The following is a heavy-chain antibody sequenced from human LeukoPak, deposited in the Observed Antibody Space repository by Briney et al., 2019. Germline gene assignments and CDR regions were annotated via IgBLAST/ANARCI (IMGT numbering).Heavy chain of an antibody. CDR1: GFSLSTSGVG. V-gene: IGHV2-5*02. D-gene: IGHD3-10*01. Sequence: SGPTLVHPTPTLTLTFTFSGFSLSTSGVGVGWIRHPPGKALEWLALIYWDEDKRYSPSLKSRLTITKDTSKNQVVLTMTKMGPVDTATYYCAHRRYGSGPYYFDYWGQGTLVTVSS. CDR3: AHRRYGSGPYYFDY. CDR2: IYWDEDK. J-gene: IGHJ4*02.